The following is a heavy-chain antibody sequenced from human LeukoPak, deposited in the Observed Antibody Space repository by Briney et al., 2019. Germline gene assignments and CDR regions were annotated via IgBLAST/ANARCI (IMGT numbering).Heavy chain of an antibody. CDR1: GFTFSSYS. CDR3: ATEMVTTEYYFDY. V-gene: IGHV3-21*01. D-gene: IGHD5-24*01. J-gene: IGHJ4*02. Sequence: GGSLRLSCAASGFTFSSYSMNWVRQAPGKGLEWVSSISSSSSYIYYADSVKGRFTISRDNAKNSLYLQMNSLRAEDTAVYYCATEMVTTEYYFDYWGQGTLVTVSS. CDR2: ISSSSSYI.